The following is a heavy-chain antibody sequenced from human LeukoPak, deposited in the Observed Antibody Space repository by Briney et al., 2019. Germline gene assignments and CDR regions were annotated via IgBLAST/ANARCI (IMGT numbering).Heavy chain of an antibody. Sequence: ASVKVSCKASGYSFTSYGVSWVRQAPGQGLEWMGWISGYNGNTKYAQNLQGRVTMTTDTSTSTAYMELRSLRSEDTAVYYCARGAPYYYDSSGYYSRWYYYYYMDVWGKGTTVTVSS. D-gene: IGHD3-22*01. CDR2: ISGYNGNT. V-gene: IGHV1-18*04. J-gene: IGHJ6*03. CDR1: GYSFTSYG. CDR3: ARGAPYYYDSSGYYSRWYYYYYMDV.